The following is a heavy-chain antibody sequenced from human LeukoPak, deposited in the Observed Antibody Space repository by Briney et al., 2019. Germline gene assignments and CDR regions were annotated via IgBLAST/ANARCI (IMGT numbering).Heavy chain of an antibody. D-gene: IGHD6-6*01. Sequence: GESLQISCKGSGFSFTSYWIGWVRQMPGKGLEWMGIIYPGDSDTRYSPSFQGQVTISADKSISTAYLQWSSLKASDTAMYYCARVVRCCSSTFLNYWGQGTLVTVSS. CDR3: ARVVRCCSSTFLNY. J-gene: IGHJ4*02. CDR1: GFSFTSYW. V-gene: IGHV5-51*01. CDR2: IYPGDSDT.